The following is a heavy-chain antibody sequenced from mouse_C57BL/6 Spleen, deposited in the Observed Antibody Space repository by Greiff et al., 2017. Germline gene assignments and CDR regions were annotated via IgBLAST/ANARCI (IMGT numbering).Heavy chain of an antibody. CDR1: GYAFSSSW. D-gene: IGHD2-4*01. CDR2: IYPGDGDT. Sequence: VQLQQSGPELVKPGASVKISCKASGYAFSSSWMNWVKQRPGKGLEWIGRIYPGDGDTNYNGKFKGKATLTADKSSSTAYMQLSSLTSEDSAVYFCAMDDYDGFAYWGQGTLVTVSA. J-gene: IGHJ3*01. V-gene: IGHV1-82*01. CDR3: AMDDYDGFAY.